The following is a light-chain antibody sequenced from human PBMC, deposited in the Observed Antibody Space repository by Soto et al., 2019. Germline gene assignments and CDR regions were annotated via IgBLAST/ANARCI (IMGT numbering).Light chain of an antibody. J-gene: IGKJ1*01. CDR3: QQYGSSPWT. Sequence: DIVLTQSPGTLSLSPGERATLSCRASESVSSNYLAWYQQKPGQAPRLLIYGASSRATGIPGRFSGSWSGTDFTLTISRLEPEDFAVYYCQQYGSSPWTFGQGTKVEIK. V-gene: IGKV3-20*01. CDR2: GAS. CDR1: ESVSSNY.